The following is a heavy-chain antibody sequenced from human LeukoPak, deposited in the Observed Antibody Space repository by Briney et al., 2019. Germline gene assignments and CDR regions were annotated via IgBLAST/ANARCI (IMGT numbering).Heavy chain of an antibody. Sequence: ASVKVSCKASGYTFTSYGISWVRQAPGQGLEWMGWISAYNGNTNYAQKLQGRVTMTTDTSTSTAYMELSSLRSEDTAVYYCATVYSYDSSGYSPFDYWGQGTLVTVSS. CDR3: ATVYSYDSSGYSPFDY. CDR1: GYTFTSYG. V-gene: IGHV1-18*01. CDR2: ISAYNGNT. D-gene: IGHD3-22*01. J-gene: IGHJ4*02.